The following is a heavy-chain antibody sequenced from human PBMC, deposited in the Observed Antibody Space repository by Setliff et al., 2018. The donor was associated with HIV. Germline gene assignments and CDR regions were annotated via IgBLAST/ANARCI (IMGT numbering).Heavy chain of an antibody. CDR1: DDSFSNYD. CDR2: ISSSGTT. D-gene: IGHD2-15*01. Sequence: SETLSLTCIVSDDSFSNYDWTWIRQPPGKALQWIGYISSSGTTNYNPSLRSRVTISIETSNTHFSLWLRSVTAADTATYFCARLGRAIDDGGSSLRLDFWGQGMLVTVSS. J-gene: IGHJ4*02. CDR3: ARLGRAIDDGGSSLRLDF. V-gene: IGHV4-4*09.